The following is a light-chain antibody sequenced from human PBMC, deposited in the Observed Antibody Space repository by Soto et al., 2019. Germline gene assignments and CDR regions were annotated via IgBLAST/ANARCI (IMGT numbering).Light chain of an antibody. CDR2: DVS. J-gene: IGLJ1*01. CDR1: SSDVGGYNY. V-gene: IGLV2-14*01. Sequence: QSALTQPACESGTPGQSITISCPGTSSDVGGYNYVSWYQQHPGKAHKLIIYDVSNRAPGVSNRLSGSKSGSTASLTIFGLYTIVEADYYGSSYTSSRAVYVFGTGAKVSV. CDR3: SSYTSSRAVYV.